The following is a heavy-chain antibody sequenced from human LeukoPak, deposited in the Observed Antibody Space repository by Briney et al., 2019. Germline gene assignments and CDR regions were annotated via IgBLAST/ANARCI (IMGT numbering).Heavy chain of an antibody. Sequence: GGSLRLSCAASGFTFSSYGMHWVRQAPGKGLEWVAVISYDGSNKYYADSVKGRFTISRDNSKNTLYPQMNSLRAEDTAVYYCAKDLGNTWLYGELDYWGQGTLVTVSS. V-gene: IGHV3-30*18. CDR3: AKDLGNTWLYGELDY. CDR1: GFTFSSYG. CDR2: ISYDGSNK. J-gene: IGHJ4*02. D-gene: IGHD4-17*01.